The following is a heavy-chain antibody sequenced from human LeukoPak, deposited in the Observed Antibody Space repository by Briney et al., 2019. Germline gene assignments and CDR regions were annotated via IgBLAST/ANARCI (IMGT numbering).Heavy chain of an antibody. Sequence: ASVKVSCKASGYTFTGYYMHWVRQAPGQGLEWMGWINPNSGGTNYAQKFQGSVTMTRDTSISTAYMELSRLRSDDTAVYYCARGRYCSSTSCYTTPEYYFDCWGQGTLVTVSS. D-gene: IGHD2-2*02. CDR2: INPNSGGT. CDR3: ARGRYCSSTSCYTTPEYYFDC. CDR1: GYTFTGYY. J-gene: IGHJ4*02. V-gene: IGHV1-2*02.